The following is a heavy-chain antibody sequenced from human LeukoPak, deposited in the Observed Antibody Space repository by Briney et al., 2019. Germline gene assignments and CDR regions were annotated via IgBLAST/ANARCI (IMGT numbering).Heavy chain of an antibody. V-gene: IGHV3-23*01. CDR2: ISGSGGGT. CDR1: GFTFSSYS. D-gene: IGHD3-22*01. CDR3: AKPYYYDSSGLDGNYYYYYMDV. Sequence: GGSLRLSCAASGFTFSSYSMNWVRQAPGKGLEWVSAISGSGGGTYYADSVKGRFTISRDNSKNTLYLQMNSLRAEDTAVYYCAKPYYYDSSGLDGNYYYYYMDVWGKGTTVTVSS. J-gene: IGHJ6*03.